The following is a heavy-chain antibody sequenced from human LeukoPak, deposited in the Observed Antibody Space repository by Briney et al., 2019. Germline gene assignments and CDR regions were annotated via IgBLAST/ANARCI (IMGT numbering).Heavy chain of an antibody. D-gene: IGHD3-22*01. J-gene: IGHJ4*02. CDR2: IYTSGST. V-gene: IGHV4-61*02. Sequence: SQTLSLTCTVSGGSISSGGYYWSWIRQPAGKGLEWIGRIYTSGSTNYNPSLKSRVTISVDTSKNQFSLKLSSVTAADTAVYYCASDYYDSSGKGDYWGQGTLVTVSS. CDR1: GGSISSGGYY. CDR3: ASDYYDSSGKGDY.